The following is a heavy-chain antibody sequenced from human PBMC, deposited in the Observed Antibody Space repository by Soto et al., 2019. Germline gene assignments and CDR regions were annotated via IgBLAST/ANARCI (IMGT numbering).Heavy chain of an antibody. CDR3: ASGGDRGSSESSFAY. V-gene: IGHV1-2*02. J-gene: IGHJ4*02. Sequence: QVQLVQSGAEVKKPGASMKVSCKASGYTFTNYYIYWVRQAPGQGLDWMGWIYPTDGGTNYAQKFQGRVTMTRDTAISTAYRELSRLSSDDTAVDYCASGGDRGSSESSFAYWGQGSLVTVSS. D-gene: IGHD6-6*01. CDR2: IYPTDGGT. CDR1: GYTFTNYY.